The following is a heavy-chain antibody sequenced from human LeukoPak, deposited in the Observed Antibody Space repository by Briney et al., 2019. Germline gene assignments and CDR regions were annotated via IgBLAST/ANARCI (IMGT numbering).Heavy chain of an antibody. Sequence: GGSLRLSCAASGFTFSNYRMNWVRQAPGKGLEWVSSISSSSIYIYYADSLKGRFTISRDNPKNSAYLQMNSLRAEDTAVYYCARIYLRYFDYWGQGTLVTVSS. CDR3: ARIYLRYFDY. CDR2: ISSSSIYI. V-gene: IGHV3-21*01. CDR1: GFTFSNYR. D-gene: IGHD2-2*02. J-gene: IGHJ4*02.